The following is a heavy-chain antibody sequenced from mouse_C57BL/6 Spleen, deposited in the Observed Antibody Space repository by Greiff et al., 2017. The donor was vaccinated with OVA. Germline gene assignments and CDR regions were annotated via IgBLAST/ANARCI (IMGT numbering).Heavy chain of an antibody. J-gene: IGHJ4*01. V-gene: IGHV1-53*01. D-gene: IGHD1-3*01. CDR1: GYTFTSYW. Sequence: VQLQQPGTDLVKPGASVKLSCKASGYTFTSYWMHWVKQRPGQGLEWIGNINPSNGGTNYNEKFKSKATLTVDKSSSTAYMQLSSLTSEDSAVYYCARGSGGYYAMDYWGQGTSVTVSS. CDR3: ARGSGGYYAMDY. CDR2: INPSNGGT.